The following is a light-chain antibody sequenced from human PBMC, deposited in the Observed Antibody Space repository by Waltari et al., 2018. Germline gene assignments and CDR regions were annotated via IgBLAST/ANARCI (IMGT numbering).Light chain of an antibody. V-gene: IGLV1-40*01. CDR3: QSYGSDWV. Sequence: QSVLTQPPSVSGAPGQRVTISCTGSRSNIGAGFAVHGYQQLPGTAPKLLSYGNTNRPSGVPDRFAGSKSGTSASLAITGLQAEDEADYYCQSYGSDWVFGGGTKLTVL. J-gene: IGLJ3*02. CDR2: GNT. CDR1: RSNIGAGFA.